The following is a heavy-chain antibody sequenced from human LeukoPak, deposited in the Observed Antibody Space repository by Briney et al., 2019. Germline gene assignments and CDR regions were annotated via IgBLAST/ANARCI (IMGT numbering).Heavy chain of an antibody. V-gene: IGHV4-34*01. D-gene: IGHD5-18*01. Sequence: PSETLSLTCAVYGGSFSGYYWSWIRQPPGKGLEWIGEINHSGSTNYNPSLKSRVTISVDTSKNQFSLKLSSVTAADTAVYYCARGRSGYSYGPFDYWGQGTLVTVSS. CDR1: GGSFSGYY. CDR2: INHSGST. J-gene: IGHJ4*02. CDR3: ARGRSGYSYGPFDY.